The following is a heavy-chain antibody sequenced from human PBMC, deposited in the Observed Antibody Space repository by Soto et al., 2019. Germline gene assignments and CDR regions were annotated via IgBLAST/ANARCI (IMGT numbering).Heavy chain of an antibody. CDR1: GDSVSTNIAS. CDR2: TLYRSSKWYN. CDR3: ARDAAPTLNYPHGMDV. V-gene: IGHV6-1*01. J-gene: IGHJ6*02. D-gene: IGHD1-7*01. Sequence: PSQTLSLTCAISGDSVSTNIASWSLIRQSPSRGLEWLGRTLYRSSKWYNEYAVSVKSRMTINPDTSKNQFSLQLNSVTPEDTAVYYCARDAAPTLNYPHGMDVWGQGTAVTVYS.